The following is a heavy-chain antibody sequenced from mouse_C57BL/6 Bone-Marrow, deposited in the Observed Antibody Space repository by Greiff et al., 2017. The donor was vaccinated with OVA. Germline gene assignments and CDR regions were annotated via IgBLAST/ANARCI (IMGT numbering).Heavy chain of an antibody. CDR2: IDPENGDT. Sequence: EVQLQQSGAELVRPGASVKLSCTASGFNIKDDYMHWVKQRPEQGLEWIGWIDPENGDTEYASKFQGKATITADTSSNTAYLQLSSLTSEDTAVDDFTTVVENDAMDYWGQGTSVTVSS. V-gene: IGHV14-4*01. J-gene: IGHJ4*01. CDR1: GFNIKDDY. D-gene: IGHD1-1*01. CDR3: TTVVENDAMDY.